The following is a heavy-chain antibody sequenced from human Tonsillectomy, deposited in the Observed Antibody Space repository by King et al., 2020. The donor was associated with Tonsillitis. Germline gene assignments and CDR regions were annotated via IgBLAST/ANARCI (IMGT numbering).Heavy chain of an antibody. V-gene: IGHV3-23*04. J-gene: IGHJ6*03. CDR1: GFIFSRTA. Sequence: VQLVESGGGLVQSGGSLRLSCAASGFIFSRTAMSWVRQAPGRGLEWVATISGSGGRTFYADSVKGRFTISRDNSKNTLFLQMNSLRAEDTAVYYCAKNFGSGTYYDYYYMDVWGKGTTVTVSS. D-gene: IGHD3-10*01. CDR3: AKNFGSGTYYDYYYMDV. CDR2: ISGSGGRT.